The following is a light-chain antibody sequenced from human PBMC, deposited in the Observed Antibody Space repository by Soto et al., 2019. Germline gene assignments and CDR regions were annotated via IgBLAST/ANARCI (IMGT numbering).Light chain of an antibody. CDR1: QSLLHSNGYNY. J-gene: IGKJ4*01. CDR3: MQALQTPLT. V-gene: IGKV2-28*01. Sequence: DIVMTQSPLSLPVTPGEPASISCRSSQSLLHSNGYNYLDWYLQKPGQSPQLLIYLGSNRASGVPDKFSGSGSGTDFTLKISRVEAEDGGVYYCMQALQTPLTFDGGTKVEIK. CDR2: LGS.